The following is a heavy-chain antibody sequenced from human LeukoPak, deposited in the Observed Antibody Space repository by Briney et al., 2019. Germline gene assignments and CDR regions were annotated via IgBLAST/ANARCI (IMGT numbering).Heavy chain of an antibody. CDR2: IYYTEST. V-gene: IGHV4-59*12. CDR1: GGSISRDY. CDR3: ARDGGSGWYNY. Sequence: SETLSLTCTVSGGSISRDYWSWIRQPPGKGLEWTGYIYYTESTNYNPSLKSRVTISVDTSKNQFSLKLNSVTAADTAVYCARDGGSGWYNYWGQGTLVTVSS. D-gene: IGHD6-19*01. J-gene: IGHJ4*02.